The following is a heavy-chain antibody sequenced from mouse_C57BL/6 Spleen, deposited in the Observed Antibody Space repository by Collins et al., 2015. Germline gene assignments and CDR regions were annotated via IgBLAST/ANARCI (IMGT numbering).Heavy chain of an antibody. V-gene: IGHV9-3*01. D-gene: IGHD1-1*01. CDR2: IKTYSGVP. CDR1: GYTFTTYG. CDR3: ARSRHYYGSSYDWYFDV. J-gene: IGHJ1*03. Sequence: QIQLVQSGPELKKPGETVKISCKASGYTFTTYGMSWVKQAPGKGLKWMGWIKTYSGVPTYADDFKGRFAFSLQTSASTAYLQINNLKNEDTATYFCARSRHYYGSSYDWYFDVWGTGTTVTVSS.